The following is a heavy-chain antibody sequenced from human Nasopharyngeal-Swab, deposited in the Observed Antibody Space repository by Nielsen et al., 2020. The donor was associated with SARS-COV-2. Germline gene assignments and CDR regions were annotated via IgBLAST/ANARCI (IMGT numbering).Heavy chain of an antibody. CDR3: ARDFYGSGSYYNAYGMDV. CDR2: IKQDGSEK. Sequence: VRQAPGKGLEWVANIKQDGSEKYYVDSAKGRFTISRDNAKNSLYLQMNSLRAEDTAVYYCARDFYGSGSYYNAYGMDVWGQGTTVTVSS. D-gene: IGHD3-10*01. J-gene: IGHJ6*02. V-gene: IGHV3-7*01.